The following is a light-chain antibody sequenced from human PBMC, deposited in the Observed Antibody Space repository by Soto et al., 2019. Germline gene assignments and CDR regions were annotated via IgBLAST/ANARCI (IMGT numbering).Light chain of an antibody. Sequence: EIVLTQFPGTLSLSPGERATLSCRASQSVCSYYLAWYQHKRGQAPSLIIYAASSRATGIPDRFSGGGSGTDFPLTISRLEPEDIAVYYCQQCGSSPLTFGQGTKVDIK. CDR3: QQCGSSPLT. CDR1: QSVCSYY. V-gene: IGKV3-20*01. CDR2: AAS. J-gene: IGKJ1*01.